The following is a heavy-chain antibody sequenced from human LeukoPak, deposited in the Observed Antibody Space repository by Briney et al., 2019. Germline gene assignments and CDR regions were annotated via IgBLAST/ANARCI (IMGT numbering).Heavy chain of an antibody. V-gene: IGHV4-34*01. D-gene: IGHD2-21*02. CDR3: ARGGKCGGDCYSYYYYYYMDV. CDR1: GGSFSGYY. J-gene: IGHJ6*03. CDR2: INHSGST. Sequence: PSETLSLTCAVYGGSFSGYYWSWIRQPPGKGLEWIGEINHSGSTNYNPSLKSRVTISVDTSKNQFSLKLSSVTAADTAVYYCARGGKCGGDCYSYYYYYYMDVWGKGTTVTISS.